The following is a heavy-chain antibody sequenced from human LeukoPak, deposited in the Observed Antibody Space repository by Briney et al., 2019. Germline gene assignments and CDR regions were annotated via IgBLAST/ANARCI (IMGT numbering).Heavy chain of an antibody. CDR1: GFTFSSYS. D-gene: IGHD2-15*01. J-gene: IGHJ6*02. V-gene: IGHV3-21*01. CDR3: TRHSDKYCSGSNCYVYNFYGLDV. Sequence: GGSLRLSCAASGFTFSSYSMNWVRQAPGKGLEWVSSISSSSSYIYYADSVKGRFTISRDNAKNSLYLQMNSLRAEDTAVYYCTRHSDKYCSGSNCYVYNFYGLDVWGQGTTVTVSS. CDR2: ISSSSSYI.